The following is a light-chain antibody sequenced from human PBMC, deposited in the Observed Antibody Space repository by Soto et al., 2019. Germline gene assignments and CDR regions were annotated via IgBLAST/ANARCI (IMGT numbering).Light chain of an antibody. CDR3: QQFSSYTLT. J-gene: IGKJ4*01. CDR2: DAS. V-gene: IGKV3-20*01. Sequence: TQSPATLSVSPWEGVTLSCMASQGIGETLAWYQHKTGQAPRLLIYDASSRATGIPDRLSGGGYGTDFTITISRMEHEDFEVYYCQQFSSYTLTFGGGTKVDIK. CDR1: QGIGET.